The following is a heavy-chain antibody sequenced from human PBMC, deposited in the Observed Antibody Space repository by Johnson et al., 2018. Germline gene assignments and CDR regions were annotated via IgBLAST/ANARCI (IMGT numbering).Heavy chain of an antibody. Sequence: QVQLVESGAEVKKXGSSVKVXCKASAGIFSSYTINWVRQAPGQGLEWMGRIIPTLDILLYAQKFQGRVTITADKSTNTSYMELSSLRSEDTALYYCARGHYMDVWGKGTAVTVSS. CDR2: IIPTLDIL. J-gene: IGHJ6*03. CDR1: AGIFSSYT. V-gene: IGHV1-69*09. CDR3: ARGHYMDV.